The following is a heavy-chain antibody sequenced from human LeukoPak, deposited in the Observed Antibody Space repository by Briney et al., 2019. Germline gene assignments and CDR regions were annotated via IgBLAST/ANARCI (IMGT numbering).Heavy chain of an antibody. CDR2: IYYSGTT. J-gene: IGHJ4*02. Sequence: PSETLSLTCTVSGGSIRPYYWNWIWQPPGKGLEWIGYIYYSGTTKYKPSLESRVTISVDTSKNQLSLKLRSVTAADTAVYYCARDGTGDPGVDYWGQGTLVTVSS. CDR1: GGSIRPYY. CDR3: ARDGTGDPGVDY. V-gene: IGHV4-59*01. D-gene: IGHD7-27*01.